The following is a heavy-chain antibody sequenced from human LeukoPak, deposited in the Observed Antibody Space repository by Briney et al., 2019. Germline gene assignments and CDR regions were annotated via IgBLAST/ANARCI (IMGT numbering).Heavy chain of an antibody. J-gene: IGHJ4*02. V-gene: IGHV1-18*01. Sequence: ASVKVSCTASGYTFTSYGISWVRQAPGQGLEWMGWISAYNGNTNYAQKLQGRVTMTTDTSTSTAYMELRSLRSDDTAVYYCARGGIAARLARTNDYWGQGTLVTVSS. CDR2: ISAYNGNT. CDR3: ARGGIAARLARTNDY. CDR1: GYTFTSYG. D-gene: IGHD6-6*01.